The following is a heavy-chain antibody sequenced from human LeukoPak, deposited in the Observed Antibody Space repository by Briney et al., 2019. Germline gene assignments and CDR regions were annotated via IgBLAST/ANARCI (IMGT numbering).Heavy chain of an antibody. CDR3: ARDRADNYYYYMDV. Sequence: EASVKLSFTASGYTFTGYYMHWVRQAPGQGIEWMGWINPNSGGTNYAQKFQGRVTMTRDTSISTAYMELSRLRSDDTAVYYCARDRADNYYYYMDVWGKGTTVTVSS. CDR2: INPNSGGT. J-gene: IGHJ6*03. V-gene: IGHV1-2*02. CDR1: GYTFTGYY.